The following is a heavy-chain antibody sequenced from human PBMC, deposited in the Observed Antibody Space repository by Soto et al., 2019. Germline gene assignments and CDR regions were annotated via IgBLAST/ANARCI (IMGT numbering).Heavy chain of an antibody. Sequence: ASVKVSCKASGYTFTSYGISWVRQAPGQGLEWMGWISAYNGNTNYAQKLQGRVTMTTDTSTSTAYMELTSLRSDDTAVYYCAREVRFWSGYLHYYFDCMDVWGQGTTVTVSS. CDR2: ISAYNGNT. CDR3: AREVRFWSGYLHYYFDCMDV. V-gene: IGHV1-18*04. J-gene: IGHJ6*02. CDR1: GYTFTSYG. D-gene: IGHD3-3*01.